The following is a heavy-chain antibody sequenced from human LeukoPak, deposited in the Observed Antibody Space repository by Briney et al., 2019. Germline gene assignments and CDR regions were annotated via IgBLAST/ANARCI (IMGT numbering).Heavy chain of an antibody. Sequence: ASVKVSCKASGYTFTSYYMHWVRQAPGEGLEWMGWMNPNSGNTGYAQKFQGRVTMTRNTSISTAYMELSSLRSEDTAVYYCAGYGDYDGYFDYWGQGTLVTVSS. CDR3: AGYGDYDGYFDY. D-gene: IGHD4-17*01. J-gene: IGHJ4*02. CDR1: GYTFTSYY. V-gene: IGHV1-8*01. CDR2: MNPNSGNT.